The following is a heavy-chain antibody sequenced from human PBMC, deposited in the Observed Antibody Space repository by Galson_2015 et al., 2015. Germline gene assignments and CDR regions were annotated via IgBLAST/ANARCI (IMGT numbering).Heavy chain of an antibody. CDR1: GYSFTSYW. V-gene: IGHV5-51*01. J-gene: IGHJ3*02. CDR2: IYPGDSDT. Sequence: QSGAEVTKPGESLTISCKGSGYSFTSYWIGWVRQMPGKGLEWMGIIYPGDSDTRYSPSFQGQVTISADKSISTAYLQWSSLKASDTAMYYCARLTYYYDSSGYSHGAFDIWGQGTMVTVSS. D-gene: IGHD3-22*01. CDR3: ARLTYYYDSSGYSHGAFDI.